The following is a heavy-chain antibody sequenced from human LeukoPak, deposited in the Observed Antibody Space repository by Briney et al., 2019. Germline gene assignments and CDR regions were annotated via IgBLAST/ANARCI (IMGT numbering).Heavy chain of an antibody. Sequence: ASVNVSCKASGYTFTSYCMHWVRQAPGQGLEWMGIINPSGGSTSYAQKFQGRVTMTRDTSTSTVYMELSSLRSEDTAVYYCARDLWDDVESYQKHHYYYYGMDVWGQGTTVTVSS. V-gene: IGHV1-46*01. CDR2: INPSGGST. D-gene: IGHD1-1*01. CDR3: ARDLWDDVESYQKHHYYYYGMDV. CDR1: GYTFTSYC. J-gene: IGHJ6*02.